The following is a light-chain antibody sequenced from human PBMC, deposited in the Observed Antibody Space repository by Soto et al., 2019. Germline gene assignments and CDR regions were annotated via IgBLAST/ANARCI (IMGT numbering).Light chain of an antibody. J-gene: IGKJ4*01. V-gene: IGKV3-20*01. Sequence: EIVLTQSPGTLSLSPGERATVSCRASRSVISGYVAWYQQKPGQSPSLGIFGASTKAPGIADRFSGGGSGTDFTLSSKCLEPENFAVYYWRHYDDSPTCGGGTKLDIK. CDR3: RHYDDSPT. CDR2: GAS. CDR1: RSVISGY.